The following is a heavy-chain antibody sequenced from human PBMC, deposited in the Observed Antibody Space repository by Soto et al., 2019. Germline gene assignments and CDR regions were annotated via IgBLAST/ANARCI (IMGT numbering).Heavy chain of an antibody. CDR3: ARNLDFWSGLGWFDP. CDR2: IYPGDSDT. V-gene: IGHV5-51*01. Sequence: GESLKISCKGSGYSFTSYWIGWVRQMHGKGLEWMGIIYPGDSDTRYSPSFQGQVTISADKSISTAYLQWSSLKASDTAMYYCARNLDFWSGLGWFDPWGQGTLVTVSS. CDR1: GYSFTSYW. J-gene: IGHJ5*02. D-gene: IGHD3-3*01.